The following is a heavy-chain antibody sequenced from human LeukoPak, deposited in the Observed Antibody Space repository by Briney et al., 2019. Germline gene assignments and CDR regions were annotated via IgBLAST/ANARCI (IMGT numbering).Heavy chain of an antibody. CDR2: ISVSGGST. V-gene: IGHV3-23*01. D-gene: IGHD2-2*01. CDR1: GFTFSSYA. CDR3: AKRYCSNTTCYYYMDV. Sequence: PGGSLRLSCSVSGFTFSSYAMSWVRQAPGKGLEWVSGISVSGGSTYYADSVKGRFTISRDNSKSTLYLQMNSLRAEDTAVYYCAKRYCSNTTCYYYMDVWGKGTTVTVSS. J-gene: IGHJ6*03.